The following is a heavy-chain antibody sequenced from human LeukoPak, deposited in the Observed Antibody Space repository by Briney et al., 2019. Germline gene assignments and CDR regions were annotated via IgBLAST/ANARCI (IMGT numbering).Heavy chain of an antibody. Sequence: PGGSLRLSCAASGFTFDDYAMHWVRQVPGKGLEWVSLISWDGGSTYYADSVKGRFTISRDNSKNSLYLQMNSLRAEDTALYYCAKGTDLYGSGSLFDYWGQGTLVTVSS. V-gene: IGHV3-43D*03. D-gene: IGHD3-10*01. CDR3: AKGTDLYGSGSLFDY. CDR2: ISWDGGST. J-gene: IGHJ4*02. CDR1: GFTFDDYA.